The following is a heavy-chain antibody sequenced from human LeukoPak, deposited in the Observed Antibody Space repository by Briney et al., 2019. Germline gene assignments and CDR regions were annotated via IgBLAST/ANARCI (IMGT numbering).Heavy chain of an antibody. D-gene: IGHD3-22*01. CDR2: ISAYNGNT. Sequence: ASVKVSCKASGYTFTSYGISWVRQAPGQGLEWMGWISAYNGNTNYAQKLQGRVTMTTDTSTSTAYMELRSLRSDDTAVYYCARGPTYYYDSRDWFDPWGQGTLVTVSS. V-gene: IGHV1-18*01. J-gene: IGHJ5*02. CDR3: ARGPTYYYDSRDWFDP. CDR1: GYTFTSYG.